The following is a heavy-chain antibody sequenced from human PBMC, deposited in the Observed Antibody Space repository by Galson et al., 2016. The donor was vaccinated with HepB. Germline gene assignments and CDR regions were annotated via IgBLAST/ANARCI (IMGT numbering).Heavy chain of an antibody. CDR1: GGSFSGYY. V-gene: IGHV4-59*08. J-gene: IGHJ4*02. D-gene: IGHD6-13*01. Sequence: ETLSLTCAVSGGSFSGYYWSWIRQSPAKGLEWIASIYYTGSTNYNPSLKSRVTISADTSKNQFSLKLRSVTVADTAVYYCARHPGYSSRGNDYWGQGTLVTVSS. CDR3: ARHPGYSSRGNDY. CDR2: IYYTGST.